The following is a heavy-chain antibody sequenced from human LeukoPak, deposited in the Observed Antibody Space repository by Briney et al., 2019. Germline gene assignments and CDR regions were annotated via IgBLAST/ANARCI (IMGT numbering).Heavy chain of an antibody. V-gene: IGHV3-23*01. D-gene: IGHD2-2*02. J-gene: IGHJ4*02. Sequence: GGSLRLSCAASGFTFSSYAMSWVRQAPGKGLEWVSAISGSGGSTYYADSVKGRFTISRDNSKNTLYLQMNSLRAGDTAVYYCAKDLRVVVPAAIPGMAYWGQGTLVTVSS. CDR3: AKDLRVVVPAAIPGMAY. CDR2: ISGSGGST. CDR1: GFTFSSYA.